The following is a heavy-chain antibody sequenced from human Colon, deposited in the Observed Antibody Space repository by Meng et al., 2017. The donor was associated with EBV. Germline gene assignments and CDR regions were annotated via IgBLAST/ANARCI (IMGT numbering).Heavy chain of an antibody. D-gene: IGHD2-8*02. CDR2: IYHNGQT. CDR1: GNSISTSNS. J-gene: IGHJ5*02. V-gene: IGHV4-4*02. Sequence: HVRLQESVSGLVKPSGPLSLTCAVSGNSISTSNSWSWIRQSPGEGLEWIGAIYHNGQTNYNPSLKSRVSMSVDESKNEFSLNLKSVTAADTAVYYCARDGGVTHIPWGQGVLVTVSS. CDR3: ARDGGVTHIP.